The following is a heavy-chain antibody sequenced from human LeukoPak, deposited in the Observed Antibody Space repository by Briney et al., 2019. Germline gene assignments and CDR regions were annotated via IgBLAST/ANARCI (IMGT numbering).Heavy chain of an antibody. V-gene: IGHV3-9*01. Sequence: GGSLRLSCAASGFTFSSYGMHWVRQAPGKGLEWVSGITWNSGSIGYADSVRGRFTISRDNAKNSLYLEMNSLRAEDTALYYCAKEDHFASWGQGTLVTVSS. CDR2: ITWNSGSI. CDR3: AKEDHFAS. J-gene: IGHJ4*02. CDR1: GFTFSSYG.